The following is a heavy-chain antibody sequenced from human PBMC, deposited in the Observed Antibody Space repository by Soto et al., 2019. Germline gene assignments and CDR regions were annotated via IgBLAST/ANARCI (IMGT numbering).Heavy chain of an antibody. D-gene: IGHD2-2*01. CDR3: ARVVPGAEAWFGP. CDR1: GYTFSNYG. CDR2: ISLYSDGT. J-gene: IGHJ5*02. Sequence: AAVKVSCTPSGYTFSNYGITWVRQAPGQPLEWLGWISLYSDGTNYAQKFQGRVSMTTDTSPTTAYMELRSLRSDDTAVYYCARVVPGAEAWFGPWGQGTLLTVSS. V-gene: IGHV1-18*04.